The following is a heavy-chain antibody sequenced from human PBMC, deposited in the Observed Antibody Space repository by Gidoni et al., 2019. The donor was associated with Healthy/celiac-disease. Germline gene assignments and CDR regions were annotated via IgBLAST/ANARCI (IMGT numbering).Heavy chain of an antibody. J-gene: IGHJ4*02. CDR2: IKSKTDGGTT. D-gene: IGHD4-17*01. CDR3: TTAFATTVTTKRALKNFDY. Sequence: EVQLVESGGGLVKPGGSLRLSCAAFGFTFSSAWISWGRQAPGKGLEWVGSIKSKTDGGTTDYAAPVKGRFTISRDDSKNTLYLQMNSLKTEDTAVYYCTTAFATTVTTKRALKNFDYWGQGTLVTVSS. V-gene: IGHV3-15*01. CDR1: GFTFSSAW.